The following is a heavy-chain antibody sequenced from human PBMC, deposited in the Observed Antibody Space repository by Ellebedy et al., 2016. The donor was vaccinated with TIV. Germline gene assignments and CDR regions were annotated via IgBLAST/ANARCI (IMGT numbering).Heavy chain of an antibody. J-gene: IGHJ3*02. V-gene: IGHV3-53*01. CDR3: ARAQMATIPGAAFDI. Sequence: GGSLRLXXAASGFTVSSNYMSWVRQAPGKGLEWVSVIYSGGSTYYADSVKGRFTISRDNSKNTLYLQMNSLRAEDTAVYYCARAQMATIPGAAFDIWGQGTMVTVSS. CDR1: GFTVSSNY. CDR2: IYSGGST. D-gene: IGHD5-24*01.